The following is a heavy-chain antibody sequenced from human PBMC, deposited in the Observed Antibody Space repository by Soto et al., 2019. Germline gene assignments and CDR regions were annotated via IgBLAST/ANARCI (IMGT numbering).Heavy chain of an antibody. J-gene: IGHJ5*02. CDR3: ARGVEGGIQLWLFGSNVANWFDP. Sequence: QVQLVESGGGLVKPGGSLRLSCAASGFTFSDYYMSWIRQAPGKGLEWVSYISSSSSYTNYADSVKGRFTISRDNAKNSLYLQMNSLRAEDTAVYYCARGVEGGIQLWLFGSNVANWFDPWGQGTLVTVSS. V-gene: IGHV3-11*05. CDR2: ISSSSSYT. D-gene: IGHD5-18*01. CDR1: GFTFSDYY.